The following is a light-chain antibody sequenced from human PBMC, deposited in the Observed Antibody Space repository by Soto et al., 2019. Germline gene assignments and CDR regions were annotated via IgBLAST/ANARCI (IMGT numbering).Light chain of an antibody. V-gene: IGKV2-40*01. CDR2: TVS. J-gene: IGKJ4*01. CDR1: QSLLDSDDGNTY. Sequence: DLVMTQTPLSLSVTPGEPASISCRSSQSLLDSDDGNTYLDWYLQKPGQSPQLLIYTVSYRASGVPDRFSGSGSGTDFTLKISRVEADDVGVYYCMQRLEFPLTFGGGTTVEI. CDR3: MQRLEFPLT.